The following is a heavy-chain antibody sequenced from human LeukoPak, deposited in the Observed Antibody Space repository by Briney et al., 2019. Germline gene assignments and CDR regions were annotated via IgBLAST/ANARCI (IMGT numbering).Heavy chain of an antibody. CDR3: AKDHCHGWLPT. J-gene: IGHJ5*02. D-gene: IGHD6-19*01. Sequence: GGSLRLSCAASGFTFSSYSMNWVRQAPGQGLEWVSTIDPCATVTYYADSVKGRFTISRDNFRNTVFLHMNSLRAEDTAVYYCAKDHCHGWLPTWGQGTLVTVSS. CDR1: GFTFSSYS. V-gene: IGHV3-23*01. CDR2: IDPCATVT.